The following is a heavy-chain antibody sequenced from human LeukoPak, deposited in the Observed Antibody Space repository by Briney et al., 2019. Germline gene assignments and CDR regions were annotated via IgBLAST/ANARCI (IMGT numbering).Heavy chain of an antibody. J-gene: IGHJ5*02. V-gene: IGHV1-18*01. CDR2: ISPYNGNT. CDR1: GYTFTSYG. D-gene: IGHD4-17*01. CDR3: ARDQRGYGDSTGASKWIDP. Sequence: ASVKVSCKASGYTFTSYGINWVRQAPGQVLEWMGWISPYNGNTKYAEKVQGRVTITTDTSTSTAYMELRSLNSDDTAVYYCARDQRGYGDSTGASKWIDPWGQGTLVTVSS.